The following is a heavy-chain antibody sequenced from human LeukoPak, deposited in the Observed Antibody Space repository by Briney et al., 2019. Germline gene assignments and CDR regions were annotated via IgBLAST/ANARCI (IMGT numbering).Heavy chain of an antibody. D-gene: IGHD6-13*01. J-gene: IGHJ5*02. CDR2: ISWNSGSI. V-gene: IGHV3-9*01. CDR1: GFTFSSYA. CDR3: AKGISSSWADNWFDP. Sequence: SLRLSFAASGFTFSSYAMHWVRQAPGKGLEWVSGISWNSGSIGYADSVKGRFTISRDNAKNSLYLQMNSLRAEDTALYYCAKGISSSWADNWFDPWGQGTLVTVSS.